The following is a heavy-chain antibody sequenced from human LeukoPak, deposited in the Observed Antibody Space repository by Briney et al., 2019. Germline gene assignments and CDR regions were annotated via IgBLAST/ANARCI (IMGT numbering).Heavy chain of an antibody. V-gene: IGHV4-38-2*02. D-gene: IGHD4-17*01. CDR2: IYYSGST. J-gene: IGHJ5*02. CDR1: GYSISSGYY. Sequence: SETLSLTCTVPGYSISSGYYWGWIRQPPGKGLEWIGSIYYSGSTYYNPSLKSRVTISVDTSKNQFSLKLSSVTAADTAVYYCARQNLVYGDYVNWFDPWGQGTLVTVSS. CDR3: ARQNLVYGDYVNWFDP.